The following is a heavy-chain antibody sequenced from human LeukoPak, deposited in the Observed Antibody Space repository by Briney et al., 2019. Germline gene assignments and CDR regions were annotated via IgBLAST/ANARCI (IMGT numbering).Heavy chain of an antibody. CDR1: GGTFSSYA. CDR2: IIPIFGTA. J-gene: IGHJ4*02. D-gene: IGHD3-3*01. V-gene: IGHV1-69*13. CDR3: ATGNYYDFWSGYRYFDY. Sequence: SVKVSCKASGGTFSSYAISWVRQAPGQGLEWMGEIIPIFGTANYAQKFQGRVTITADESTSTAFMELSSLRSEDTAVYYCATGNYYDFWSGYRYFDYWGQGTLVTVSS.